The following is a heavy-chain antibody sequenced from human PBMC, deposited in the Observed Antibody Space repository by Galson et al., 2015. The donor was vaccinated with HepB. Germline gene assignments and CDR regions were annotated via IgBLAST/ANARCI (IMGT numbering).Heavy chain of an antibody. CDR1: GGSISSSNW. CDR3: ARDHPEPRDETWFDP. D-gene: IGHD1-14*01. Sequence: LSLTCAVSGGSISSSNWWSWVRQPPGKGLEWIGEIYHSGSTNYNPSLKSRVTISVDKSKNQFSLKLSSVTAADTAVYYCARDHPEPRDETWFDPWGQGTLVTVSS. J-gene: IGHJ5*02. CDR2: IYHSGST. V-gene: IGHV4-4*02.